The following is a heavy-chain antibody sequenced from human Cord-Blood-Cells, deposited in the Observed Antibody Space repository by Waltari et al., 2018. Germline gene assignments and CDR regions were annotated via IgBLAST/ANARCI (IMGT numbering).Heavy chain of an antibody. V-gene: IGHV4-39*01. CDR1: GGSISSSSYY. D-gene: IGHD7-27*01. CDR2: IYYSGST. Sequence: QLQLQESGPGLVKPSETLSLTCTVSGGSISSSSYYWGWIRQPPGKGLEWIGSIYYSGSTYYNPSLKSRVTISVDTSKNQFSLKLSSVTAADTAVYYCVRLELGTPGSDYWGQGTLVTVSS. J-gene: IGHJ4*02. CDR3: VRLELGTPGSDY.